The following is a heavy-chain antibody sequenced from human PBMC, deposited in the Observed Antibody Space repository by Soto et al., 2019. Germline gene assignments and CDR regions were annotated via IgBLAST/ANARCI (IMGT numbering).Heavy chain of an antibody. CDR3: ARGAITYYYDSSGYYQSHRRPYYYYYGMDV. CDR1: GYTFTSYY. Sequence: ASVKVSCKASGYTFTSYYMHWVRQAPGQGLEWMGIINPSGGSTSYAQKFQGRVTMTRDTSTSTVYMELSSLRSEDTAVYYCARGAITYYYDSSGYYQSHRRPYYYYYGMDVWGQGTTVTVSS. V-gene: IGHV1-46*01. D-gene: IGHD3-22*01. CDR2: INPSGGST. J-gene: IGHJ6*02.